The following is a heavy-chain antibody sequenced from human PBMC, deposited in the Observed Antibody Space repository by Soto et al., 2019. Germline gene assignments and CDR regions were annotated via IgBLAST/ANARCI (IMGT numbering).Heavy chain of an antibody. CDR2: IYYSGST. CDR1: GGFISSYY. V-gene: IGHV4-59*01. J-gene: IGHJ4*02. Sequence: QVQLQESGPGLVKPSETLSLTCTVSGGFISSYYWSWIRQPPGKGLEWIGYIYYSGSTNYNPSLKSRVTISVDTSKNQFSLKLSSVTAADTAVYYCARDAYGDYVIDYWGQGTLVTVSS. D-gene: IGHD4-17*01. CDR3: ARDAYGDYVIDY.